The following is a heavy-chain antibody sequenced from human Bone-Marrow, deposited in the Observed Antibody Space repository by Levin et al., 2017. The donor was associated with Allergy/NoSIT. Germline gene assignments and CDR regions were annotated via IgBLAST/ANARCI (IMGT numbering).Heavy chain of an antibody. Sequence: SLKISCAASGFTFDDYVMYWVRQVPGKGLEWVSGIYWNGDNIGYADSVTGRFTISRDNAKNSIYLQMNSLRPEDTALYYCAKDLGGGTMDVWGQGTTVTVSS. J-gene: IGHJ6*02. V-gene: IGHV3-9*01. D-gene: IGHD3-16*01. CDR1: GFTFDDYV. CDR3: AKDLGGGTMDV. CDR2: IYWNGDNI.